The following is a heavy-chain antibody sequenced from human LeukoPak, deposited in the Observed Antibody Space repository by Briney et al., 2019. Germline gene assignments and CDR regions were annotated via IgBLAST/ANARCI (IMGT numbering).Heavy chain of an antibody. D-gene: IGHD3-22*01. Sequence: GGSLRLSCAASGFTFSSYEMNWVRQAPGKGLEWLSYISSSGSTIYYADSVKVRFTISRDNAKNSLYLQMNSLRAEDTAVYYCARVTRQYYDSSGYYPHSDYWGQGTLDTVSS. V-gene: IGHV3-48*03. CDR1: GFTFSSYE. CDR2: ISSSGSTI. J-gene: IGHJ4*02. CDR3: ARVTRQYYDSSGYYPHSDY.